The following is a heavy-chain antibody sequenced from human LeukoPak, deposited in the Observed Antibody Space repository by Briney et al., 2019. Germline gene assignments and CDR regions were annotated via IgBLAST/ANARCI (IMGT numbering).Heavy chain of an antibody. CDR1: GYTFTNYE. V-gene: IGHV1-8*01. CDR3: ARGPGSRFNNWSLYYYGLDV. CDR2: MNPNSGNT. D-gene: IGHD3-10*01. Sequence: GASVKVSCKASGYTFTNYEINWVRQATGQGLEWMGWMNPNSGNTGYAQKFQGRVTMTRNTSISTAYMDLSSLRFDDTAVYYCARGPGSRFNNWSLYYYGLDVWGQGTTVTVSS. J-gene: IGHJ6*02.